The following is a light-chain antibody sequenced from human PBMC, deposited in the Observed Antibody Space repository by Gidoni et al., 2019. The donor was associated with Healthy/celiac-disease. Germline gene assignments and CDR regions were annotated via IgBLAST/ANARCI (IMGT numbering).Light chain of an antibody. CDR3: QQYGSSPWT. CDR1: QSVSSSY. Sequence: EIVLTQSPGTLSLSPGERATLSCRASQSVSSSYLAWSQQKPGQAPRPLSYGSSSRATGIPDRFSGSGSGTDFTLTISRLEPEDFAVYYWQQYGSSPWTFXQXTKVEIK. V-gene: IGKV3-20*01. CDR2: GSS. J-gene: IGKJ1*01.